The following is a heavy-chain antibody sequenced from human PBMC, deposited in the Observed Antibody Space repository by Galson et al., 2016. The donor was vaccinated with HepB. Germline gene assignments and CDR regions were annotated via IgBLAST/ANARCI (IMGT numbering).Heavy chain of an antibody. V-gene: IGHV5-10-1*01. CDR3: AGSLTSAGTPYSYGMDV. CDR2: IDPSDSYS. J-gene: IGHJ6*02. Sequence: QSGAEVKKPGESLRIPCKASGYTFTSYWITWVRQMPGKGLEWMGRIDPSDSYSSYSPSFQGHVTISADKSISTAYLQWSSLRASDTAIYFCAGSLTSAGTPYSYGMDVWGQGTTVTVSS. D-gene: IGHD6-19*01. CDR1: GYTFTSYW.